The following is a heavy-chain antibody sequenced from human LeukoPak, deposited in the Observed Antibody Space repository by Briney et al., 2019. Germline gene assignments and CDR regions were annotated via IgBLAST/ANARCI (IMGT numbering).Heavy chain of an antibody. V-gene: IGHV3-30-3*01. J-gene: IGHJ6*02. CDR1: GFTFSSYA. CDR2: ISYDGSNK. CDR3: ARDERRVMDV. Sequence: PGGSLRLSCAASGFTFSSYAMHWARQAPGKGLEWVAVISYDGSNKYYADSVKGRFTISRDNSKNTLYLQMNSLRAEDTAVYYCARDERRVMDVWGQGTTVTVSS.